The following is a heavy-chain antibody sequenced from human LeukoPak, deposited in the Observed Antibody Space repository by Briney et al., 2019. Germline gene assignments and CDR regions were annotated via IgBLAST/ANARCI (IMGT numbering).Heavy chain of an antibody. J-gene: IGHJ1*01. CDR2: ISGSGGSA. Sequence: GSLRLSCAASGFTFSSYSMNWVRQAPGKGLEWVSGISGSGGSAYYADSVKGRFTISRDNSKNTLYLQMNSLRAEDTAVYYCAKDGSSWYGYFQYWGQGTLVTVSS. V-gene: IGHV3-23*01. CDR3: AKDGSSWYGYFQY. CDR1: GFTFSSYS. D-gene: IGHD6-13*01.